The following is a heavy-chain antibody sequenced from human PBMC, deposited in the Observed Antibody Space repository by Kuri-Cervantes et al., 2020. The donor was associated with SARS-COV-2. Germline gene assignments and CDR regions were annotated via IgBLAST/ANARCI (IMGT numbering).Heavy chain of an antibody. CDR2: INPKSGGT. V-gene: IGHV1-2*04. CDR1: GYTFTGYY. J-gene: IGHJ6*02. Sequence: ASVKVSCKASGYTFTGYYMHWVRQAPGQGLEWVGWINPKSGGTNYAQKFQGWVTMTRDTSISTAYMELSRLRSDDTAVYYCARDLRYCSSTSCSQSPYYYYYGMDVWGQGTTVTVSS. D-gene: IGHD2-2*01. CDR3: ARDLRYCSSTSCSQSPYYYYYGMDV.